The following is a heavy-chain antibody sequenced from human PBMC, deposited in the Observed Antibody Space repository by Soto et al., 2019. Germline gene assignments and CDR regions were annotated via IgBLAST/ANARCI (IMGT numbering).Heavy chain of an antibody. CDR1: GFTFTSSA. V-gene: IGHV1-58*02. D-gene: IGHD3-22*01. J-gene: IGHJ5*02. CDR2: IVVGSGNT. CDR3: AASDSSSFSNRPKKNWFDP. Sequence: GASVKVSCKASGFTFTSSAMQWVRQARGQRLEWIGWIVVGSGNTNYAQKFQERVTITRDMSTSTAYMELSSLRSEDTAVYYCAASDSSSFSNRPKKNWFDPXGXGTLVTVSS.